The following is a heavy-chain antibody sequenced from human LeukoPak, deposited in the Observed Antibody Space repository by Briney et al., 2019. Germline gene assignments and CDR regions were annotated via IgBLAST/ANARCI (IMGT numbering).Heavy chain of an antibody. D-gene: IGHD4/OR15-4a*01. Sequence: SETLSLTCTVSGYSISSGYYWGWIRQPPGKGLEWIGSIYHSGSTYYNPSLKSRVTISVDTSKNQFSLKLSSVTAADKAVYYCARANRRGAYYFDYWGQGTLVTVSS. CDR1: GYSISSGYY. CDR2: IYHSGST. V-gene: IGHV4-38-2*02. J-gene: IGHJ4*02. CDR3: ARANRRGAYYFDY.